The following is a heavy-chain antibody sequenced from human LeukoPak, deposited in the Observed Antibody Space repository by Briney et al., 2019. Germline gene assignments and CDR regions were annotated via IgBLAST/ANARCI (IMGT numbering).Heavy chain of an antibody. D-gene: IGHD1-14*01. CDR1: GFTFSSFA. CDR2: ISGSGGNT. CDR3: ARGGPLGDTNRFDF. V-gene: IGHV3-23*01. J-gene: IGHJ4*02. Sequence: GGSLRLSCAASGFTFSSFAMSWVRQAPGKGLEWVSGISGSGGNTYYADSVKGRFTISRDNSQNTVDLQMDSLRAEDTAVYYCARGGPLGDTNRFDFWGQGILVTVSS.